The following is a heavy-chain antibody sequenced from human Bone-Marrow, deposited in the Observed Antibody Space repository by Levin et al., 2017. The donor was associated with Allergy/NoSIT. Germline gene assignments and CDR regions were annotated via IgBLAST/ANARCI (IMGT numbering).Heavy chain of an antibody. CDR2: ISGSGGST. CDR1: GFTFSSYA. CDR3: AKVIRVVAATPNWFDP. D-gene: IGHD2-15*01. V-gene: IGHV3-23*01. J-gene: IGHJ5*02. Sequence: GGSLRLSCAASGFTFSSYAMSWVRQAPGKGLEWVSAISGSGGSTYYAASVKGRFTISRDNSKNTLYLQMNSLRAEDTAVYYCAKVIRVVAATPNWFDPWGQGTLVTVSS.